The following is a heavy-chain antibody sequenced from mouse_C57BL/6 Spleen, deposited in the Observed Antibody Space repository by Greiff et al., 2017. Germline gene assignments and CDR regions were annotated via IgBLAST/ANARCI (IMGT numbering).Heavy chain of an antibody. CDR2: IDPSDSYT. CDR1: GYTFTSYW. Sequence: VQLQQPGAELVMPGASVKLSCKASGYTFTSYWMHWVKQRPGQGLEWIGEIDPSDSYTNYNQKFKGKSTLTVDKSSSTAYMQLSSLTSEDSAVYYCARGGNYERYYFDYGGQGTTRTVSS. J-gene: IGHJ2*01. CDR3: ARGGNYERYYFDY. D-gene: IGHD2-1*01. V-gene: IGHV1-69*01.